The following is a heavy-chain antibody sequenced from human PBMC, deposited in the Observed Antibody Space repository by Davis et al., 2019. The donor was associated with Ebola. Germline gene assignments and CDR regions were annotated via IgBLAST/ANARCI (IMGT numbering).Heavy chain of an antibody. J-gene: IGHJ4*02. D-gene: IGHD5-18*01. CDR3: AKGTRLQL. V-gene: IGHV3-30*04. CDR1: GFTFTTYS. Sequence: GGSLRLSCAASGFTFTTYSMHWVRQAPGKGLEWVAVISYDGSNKYYADSVKGRFTISRDNSKNTLYLQMNSLRAEDTAVYYCAKGTRLQLWGQGTLVTVSS. CDR2: ISYDGSNK.